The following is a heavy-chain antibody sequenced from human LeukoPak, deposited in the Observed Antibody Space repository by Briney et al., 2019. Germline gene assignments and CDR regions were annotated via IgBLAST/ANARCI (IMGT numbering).Heavy chain of an antibody. CDR3: ARDGGGTGGTYHHTFDL. CDR2: VTTSSSAI. V-gene: IGHV3-48*02. CDR1: GFSFSNYN. D-gene: IGHD1-26*01. J-gene: IGHJ3*01. Sequence: QPRGSLRLSCAASGFSFSNYNMNWVRQGPGKGLEWISYVTTSSSAIYYADSVKGRFTISRDNAKRSLYLQMDSLRDEDTAVYYCARDGGGTGGTYHHTFDLWGQGTMVTVSS.